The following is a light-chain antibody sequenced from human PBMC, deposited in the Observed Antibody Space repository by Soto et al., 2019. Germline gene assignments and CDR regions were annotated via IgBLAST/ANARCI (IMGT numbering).Light chain of an antibody. Sequence: ESVLTQSPGTLSLSPGARATLSCRASQSVSSSYLAWYQQKPGQAPRLLIYGASTRATGIPARFSGSGSGTEFTLAISNLQSEDSAVYYCQQYNNWPSWTFGQGTKVDNK. V-gene: IGKV3-15*01. CDR2: GAS. J-gene: IGKJ1*01. CDR1: QSVSSSY. CDR3: QQYNNWPSWT.